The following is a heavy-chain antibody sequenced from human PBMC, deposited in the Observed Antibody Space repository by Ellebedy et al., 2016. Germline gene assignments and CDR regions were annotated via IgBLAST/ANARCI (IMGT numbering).Heavy chain of an antibody. Sequence: ASVKVSCKASGGILSSYDISWVRQAPGQGLEWMGGIIPIFGTTKYAQKFQGRVTITADESTSTAYMELSSLRSEDTAVYYCARDQRPAGFRYFDWNYGMDAWGQGTTVTVSS. D-gene: IGHD3-9*01. J-gene: IGHJ6*02. CDR3: ARDQRPAGFRYFDWNYGMDA. CDR2: IIPIFGTT. V-gene: IGHV1-69*13. CDR1: GGILSSYD.